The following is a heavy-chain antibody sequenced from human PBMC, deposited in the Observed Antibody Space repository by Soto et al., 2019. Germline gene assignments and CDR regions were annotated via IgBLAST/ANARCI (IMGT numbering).Heavy chain of an antibody. D-gene: IGHD7-27*01. CDR2: ISGRGENT. V-gene: IGHV3-23*01. CDR1: GFTFSVFA. CDR3: AKARGTGDYGVNAVDT. J-gene: IGHJ3*02. Sequence: EVQLLESGGGLVQPGGSLRLSCAASGFTFSVFAMSWVRQAPGKGLELVSTISGRGENTYYADSVKGRFTISRDNSKNTLNLQMNSLRGEDTAVYYCAKARGTGDYGVNAVDTWGQGTMVTVAS.